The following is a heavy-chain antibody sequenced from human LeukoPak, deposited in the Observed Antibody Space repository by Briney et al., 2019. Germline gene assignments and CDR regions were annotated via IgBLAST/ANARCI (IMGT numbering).Heavy chain of an antibody. CDR3: AKEGGYDLYSYEFDY. D-gene: IGHD5-12*01. CDR2: ISWNSGSI. CDR1: GFTFDDYA. Sequence: PGGSLRLSCAVSGFTFDDYAMHWVRQAPGKGLEWVSGISWNSGSIGYADSVKGRFTISRDNAKNSLYLQMNSLRAEDTALYYCAKEGGYDLYSYEFDYWGQGTLVTVSS. V-gene: IGHV3-9*01. J-gene: IGHJ4*02.